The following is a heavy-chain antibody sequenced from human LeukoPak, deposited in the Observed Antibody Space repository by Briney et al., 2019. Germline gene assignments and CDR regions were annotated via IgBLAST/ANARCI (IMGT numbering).Heavy chain of an antibody. V-gene: IGHV3-74*01. Sequence: GGSLRLSCAASGFTFSRYWMHWVRQPPGKGLVWVSRINSDGSSTTYADAVKGRFTISRDNAKNTLYLQMNSLRAEDTAVYYCASIHDYVWGSYRSDAFDIWGQGTMVNVFS. J-gene: IGHJ3*02. CDR3: ASIHDYVWGSYRSDAFDI. CDR2: INSDGSST. D-gene: IGHD3-16*02. CDR1: GFTFSRYW.